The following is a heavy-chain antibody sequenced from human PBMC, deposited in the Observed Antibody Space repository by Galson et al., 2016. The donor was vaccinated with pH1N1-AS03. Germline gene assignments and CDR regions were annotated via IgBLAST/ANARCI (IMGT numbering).Heavy chain of an antibody. D-gene: IGHD2-2*03. J-gene: IGHJ4*02. CDR3: ARDRDWKLYDY. V-gene: IGHV3-33*01. CDR2: MYGGTRL. CDR1: GFTFSSYT. Sequence: SLRLSCAASGFTFSSYTMHWVCQAPGPGREWVAFMYGGTRLDDADPVKGRFTISRDNSKSTLYRQMDSLRADDTAVYYCARDRDWKLYDYWGQGTLVTVSS.